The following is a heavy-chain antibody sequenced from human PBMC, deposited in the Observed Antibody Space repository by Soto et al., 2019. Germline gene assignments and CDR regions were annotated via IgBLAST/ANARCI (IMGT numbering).Heavy chain of an antibody. Sequence: GESLKISCKGSGYSFNRFWINWVRQKPGKGLEWIGRIDPSDSYTDYSPSFQGHVTISVDKSANTAYLQWNSLKASDTAMYYCARTAAAGKYYYGTDVWGRGTTVTVSS. V-gene: IGHV5-10-1*01. D-gene: IGHD6-13*01. CDR1: GYSFNRFW. CDR2: IDPSDSYT. J-gene: IGHJ6*01. CDR3: ARTAAAGKYYYGTDV.